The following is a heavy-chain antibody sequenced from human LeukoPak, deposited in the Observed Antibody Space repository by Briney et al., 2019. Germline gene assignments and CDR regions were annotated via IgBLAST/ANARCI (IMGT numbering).Heavy chain of an antibody. CDR1: EFTISRYW. CDR2: IKQDGSAK. CDR3: AKMPDFDY. D-gene: IGHD2-2*01. V-gene: IGHV3-7*03. J-gene: IGHJ4*02. Sequence: GGSLRLSCVASEFTISRYWMSWVRQAPGKGLEWVANIKQDGSAKNYVDSVKGRFAISRDNAKNSLYLQMNSLRSEDTAVYYCAKMPDFDYWGQGTLVTVSS.